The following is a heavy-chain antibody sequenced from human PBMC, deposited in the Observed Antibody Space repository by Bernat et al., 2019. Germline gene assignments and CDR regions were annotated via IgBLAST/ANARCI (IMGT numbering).Heavy chain of an antibody. D-gene: IGHD5/OR15-5a*01. J-gene: IGHJ5*02. CDR3: ARALGVVSPTATRWFDP. Sequence: EVQLVESGGDLVEPGRSLRLSCAASGFNFGDYPMHWVRQPPGKGLEWVSIIGSGSDTYYADSVKGRFIISRDNSKNTLYLQMNSLRVEDTAIYYCARALGVVSPTATRWFDPWGQGILVTVSS. V-gene: IGHV3-23*04. CDR2: IGSGSDT. CDR1: GFNFGDYP.